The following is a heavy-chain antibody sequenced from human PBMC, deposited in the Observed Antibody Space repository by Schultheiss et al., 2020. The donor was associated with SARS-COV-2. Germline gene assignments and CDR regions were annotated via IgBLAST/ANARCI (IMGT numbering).Heavy chain of an antibody. CDR2: IYYSGST. CDR3: ARARGGTTTGYYFDY. V-gene: IGHV4-59*12. Sequence: SETLSLTCAVYGGSFSSYYWSWIRQPPGKGLEWIGYIYYSGSTYYNPSLKSRVTISVDRSKNQFSLKLSSVTAADTAVYYCARARGGTTTGYYFDYWGQGTLVTVSS. D-gene: IGHD1-14*01. J-gene: IGHJ4*02. CDR1: GGSFSSYY.